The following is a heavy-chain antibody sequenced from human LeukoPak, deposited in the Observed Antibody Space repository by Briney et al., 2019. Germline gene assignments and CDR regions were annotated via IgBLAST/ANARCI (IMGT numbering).Heavy chain of an antibody. D-gene: IGHD6-13*01. J-gene: IGHJ4*02. CDR2: ISAYNGNT. CDR1: GYTFTSYG. Sequence: ASVKVSCKASGYTFTSYGISWVRQAPGQGLEWMGWISAYNGNTNYAQKLQGIVTMTTDTSTSTAYMELRGRRSDDTAVYYCARLAAAGLNYFDYWGQGTLVTVSS. CDR3: ARLAAAGLNYFDY. V-gene: IGHV1-18*01.